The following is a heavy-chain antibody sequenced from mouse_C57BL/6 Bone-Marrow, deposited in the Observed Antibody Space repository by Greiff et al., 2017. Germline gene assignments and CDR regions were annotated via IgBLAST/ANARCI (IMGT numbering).Heavy chain of an antibody. CDR2: IDPSASYT. J-gene: IGHJ3*01. CDR3: APDSFAY. CDR1: GYTFTSYW. Sequence: VQLQQPGAELVRPGTSVKLSCKASGYTFTSYWMHWVKQRPGQGLEWIGVIDPSASYTNYNQKFKGKATLTVDTSSSTAYMQLSSLTSEDSAVYYCAPDSFAYWGQGTLVTVSA. V-gene: IGHV1-59*01.